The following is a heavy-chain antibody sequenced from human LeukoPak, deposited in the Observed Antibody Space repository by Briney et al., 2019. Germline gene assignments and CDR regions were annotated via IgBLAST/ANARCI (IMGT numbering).Heavy chain of an antibody. CDR2: INHSGST. J-gene: IGHJ4*02. Sequence: RPSETLSLTCAGYGGSFSGYYWSWIRQPPGKGLEWIGQINHSGSTNYNPSLKSRVTISVDTSKNQFSLKLNSVTAADTAVYYCAILVDPKTNWGQGTLVTVSS. CDR1: GGSFSGYY. D-gene: IGHD5-12*01. CDR3: AILVDPKTN. V-gene: IGHV4-34*01.